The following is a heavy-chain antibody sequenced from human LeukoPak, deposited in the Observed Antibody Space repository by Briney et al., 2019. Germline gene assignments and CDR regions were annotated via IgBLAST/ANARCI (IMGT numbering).Heavy chain of an antibody. CDR2: FHNSRTT. V-gene: IGHV4-59*01. D-gene: IGHD3-10*01. CDR3: ARGHLGLSP. J-gene: IGHJ5*02. CDR1: GGSISGYS. Sequence: KPSETLSLTCTVSGGSISGYSWTWIRQPPGQGLEWIGYFHNSRTTSYNPSLTGRVIISVDTAMDQISLKLNFVTAADTAVYYCARGHLGLSPWGQGTLVTVSS.